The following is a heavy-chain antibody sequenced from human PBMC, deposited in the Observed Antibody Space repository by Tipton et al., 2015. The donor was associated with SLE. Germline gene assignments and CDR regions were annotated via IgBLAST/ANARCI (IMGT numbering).Heavy chain of an antibody. CDR2: IYYSGST. J-gene: IGHJ4*02. CDR3: ARSSVVVVAGYLDY. D-gene: IGHD2-15*01. CDR1: GGSISSYY. Sequence: LRLSCTVSGGSISSYYWSWIRQPPGKGLEWIGYIYYSGSTNYNPSLKSRVTISVDTSKNQFSLKLSSVTAADTAVYYCARSSVVVVAGYLDYWGQGTLVTVSS. V-gene: IGHV4-59*01.